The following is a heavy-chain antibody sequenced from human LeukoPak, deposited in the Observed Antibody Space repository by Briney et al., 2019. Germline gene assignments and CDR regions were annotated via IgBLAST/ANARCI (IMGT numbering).Heavy chain of an antibody. CDR1: GFTFSSYW. Sequence: GGSLRLSCAASGFTFSSYWMSWVRQAPGKGLEWVANIKQDGSEKYYVDSVKGRFTISRDNAKNSLYLQMNSLRAEDTAVYYCARDRVNRVYCGGDCYSAVFDYWGQGTLVTVSS. V-gene: IGHV3-7*03. D-gene: IGHD2-21*02. CDR2: IKQDGSEK. J-gene: IGHJ4*02. CDR3: ARDRVNRVYCGGDCYSAVFDY.